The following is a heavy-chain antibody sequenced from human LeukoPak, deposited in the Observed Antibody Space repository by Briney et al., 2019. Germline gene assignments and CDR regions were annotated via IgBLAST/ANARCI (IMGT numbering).Heavy chain of an antibody. J-gene: IGHJ4*02. V-gene: IGHV1-69*13. D-gene: IGHD5-12*01. Sequence: ASVKVSYKASRYTCTTYDINWVRQAPGQGLEWMGGIIPIFGTANYAQKFQGRVTITADESTSTAYMELSSLRSEDTAVYYCARGGGYSGYDSTPFDYWGQGTLVTVSS. CDR3: ARGGGYSGYDSTPFDY. CDR1: RYTCTTYD. CDR2: IIPIFGTA.